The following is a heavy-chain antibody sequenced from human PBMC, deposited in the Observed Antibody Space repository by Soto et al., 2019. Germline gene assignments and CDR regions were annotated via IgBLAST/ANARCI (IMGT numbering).Heavy chain of an antibody. CDR2: ISYDGSNK. D-gene: IGHD3-10*01. CDR3: AKIPTLWTQYYVDY. J-gene: IGHJ4*02. CDR1: GFTFSSYG. Sequence: QVQLVESGGGVVQPGRSLRLSCAASGFTFSSYGMHWVRQAPGKGLEWVAVISYDGSNKYYADSVKGRFTISRDNSKNTLYLQMNSLRAEDTAVYYCAKIPTLWTQYYVDYWGQGTLVTVSS. V-gene: IGHV3-30*18.